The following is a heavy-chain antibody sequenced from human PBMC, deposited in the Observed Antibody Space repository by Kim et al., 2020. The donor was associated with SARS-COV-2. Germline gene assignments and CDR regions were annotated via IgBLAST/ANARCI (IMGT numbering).Heavy chain of an antibody. CDR2: GTT. V-gene: IGHV4-31*02. CDR3: ARRNGPFDY. Sequence: GTTYYNPSLKSRITISIDTSKNQFSLKLSSATAAYTAVYFCARRNGPFDYWGQGTRVTVSS. D-gene: IGHD2-8*01. J-gene: IGHJ4*02.